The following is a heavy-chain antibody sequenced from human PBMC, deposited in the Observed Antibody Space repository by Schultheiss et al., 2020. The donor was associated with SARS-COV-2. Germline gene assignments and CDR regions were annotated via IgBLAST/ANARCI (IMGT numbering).Heavy chain of an antibody. CDR1: GGTFSSYA. D-gene: IGHD4-17*01. V-gene: IGHV1-18*01. CDR2: ISAYNGNT. Sequence: ASVKVSCKASGGTFSSYAISWVRQAPGQGLEWMGWISAYNGNTNYAQKLQGRVTMTTDTSTSTAYMELRSLRSDDTAVYYCARGPGDYAPYYFDYWGQGTLVTVSS. CDR3: ARGPGDYAPYYFDY. J-gene: IGHJ4*02.